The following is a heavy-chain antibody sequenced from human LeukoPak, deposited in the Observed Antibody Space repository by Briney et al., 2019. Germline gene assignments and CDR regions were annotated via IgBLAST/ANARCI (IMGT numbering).Heavy chain of an antibody. CDR2: ISGSGGST. D-gene: IGHD5-12*01. CDR3: ARDSGWLQDIDY. V-gene: IGHV3-23*01. Sequence: PGGSLRLSCAASGFPFSNYAMTWVRQAPGKGLEWVSTISGSGGSTYYADSVKGRFTISRDNSKDTLSLQMNSLRDEDTAVYYCARDSGWLQDIDYWGQGTLVTVSS. J-gene: IGHJ4*02. CDR1: GFPFSNYA.